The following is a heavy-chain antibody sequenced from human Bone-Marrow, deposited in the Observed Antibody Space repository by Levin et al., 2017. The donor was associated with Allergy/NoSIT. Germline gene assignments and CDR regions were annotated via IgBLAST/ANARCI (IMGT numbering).Heavy chain of an antibody. CDR3: ARLSSFYDNT. Sequence: SQTLSLTCRVSGDSITNYYWTWIRQPPGKGLEWIGYIYYRDMTSYSPSLQSRVAISVDTSMNQFSLSLSSVTAADTAVYYCARLSSFYDNTWGQGILVTVSS. J-gene: IGHJ5*02. CDR2: IYYRDMT. D-gene: IGHD3-16*02. V-gene: IGHV4-59*08. CDR1: GDSITNYY.